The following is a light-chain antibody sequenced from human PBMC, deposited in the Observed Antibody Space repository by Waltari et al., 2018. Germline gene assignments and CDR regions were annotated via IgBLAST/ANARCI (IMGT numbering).Light chain of an antibody. Sequence: QSVLTQPPSVSAAPGQKVTISCSGSSSNIGNNYVSWYQQLPGTAPKLLIYENNKRPSRIPDRFSGSKSGTSATLGITGLQTGDEADYYCGTWDSSLSAGWVFGGGTKLTIL. V-gene: IGLV1-51*02. J-gene: IGLJ2*01. CDR1: SSNIGNNY. CDR3: GTWDSSLSAGWV. CDR2: ENN.